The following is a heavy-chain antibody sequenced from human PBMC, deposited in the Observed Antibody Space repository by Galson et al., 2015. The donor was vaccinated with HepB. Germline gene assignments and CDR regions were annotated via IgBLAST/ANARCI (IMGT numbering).Heavy chain of an antibody. CDR3: ARRSRSRYYYMDV. D-gene: IGHD2-2*01. CDR2: IYYSGST. V-gene: IGHV4-59*08. J-gene: IGHJ6*03. Sequence: LSLTCTVSGDSISSYYWTWIRQPPGEGLEWIGYIYYSGSTNYNPSLKSRVTISVDTSKNQFSMKLSSVTAADTALYYCARRSRSRYYYMDVWGRGTTVTVSS. CDR1: GDSISSYY.